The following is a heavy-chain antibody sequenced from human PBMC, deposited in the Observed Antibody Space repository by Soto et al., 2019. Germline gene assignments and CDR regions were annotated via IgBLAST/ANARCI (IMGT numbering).Heavy chain of an antibody. CDR1: GGSISSYY. CDR3: ARDVPVGGHESFFDY. D-gene: IGHD2-15*01. Sequence: SETLSLTCTVSGGSISSYYWSWIRQPPGKGLEWIGYIYYSGSTNYNPSLKSRVTISVDTSKNQFSLKLSSVTAADTAVYYCARDVPVGGHESFFDYWGQGTQVTVSS. V-gene: IGHV4-59*01. J-gene: IGHJ4*02. CDR2: IYYSGST.